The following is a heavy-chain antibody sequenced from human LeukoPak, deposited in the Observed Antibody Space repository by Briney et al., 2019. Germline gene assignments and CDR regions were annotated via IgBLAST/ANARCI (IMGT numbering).Heavy chain of an antibody. D-gene: IGHD3-22*01. J-gene: IGHJ5*02. Sequence: EASVKVSCKASGYTFTSYDINWVRQATGQGLEWMGWMNPNSGNTGYAQKFQGRVTMTRNTSISTAYMELSSLRSEDTAVYYCARDVPLNKWLLQNWFDPWGQGTLVTVSS. CDR3: ARDVPLNKWLLQNWFDP. CDR2: MNPNSGNT. CDR1: GYTFTSYD. V-gene: IGHV1-8*01.